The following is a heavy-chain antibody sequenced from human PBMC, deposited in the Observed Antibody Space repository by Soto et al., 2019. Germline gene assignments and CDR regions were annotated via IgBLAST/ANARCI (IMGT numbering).Heavy chain of an antibody. D-gene: IGHD5-18*01. CDR3: ARDTYGYDY. V-gene: IGHV4-34*01. J-gene: IGHJ4*02. CDR1: GGSFSGYY. Sequence: SETLSLTCAVYGGSFSGYYWSWIRQPPGKGLEWIGEINHSGSTNYNPSLKSRVTISVDTSKNQFSLKLSSVTAADTAVYYCARDTYGYDYWGQGALVTVSS. CDR2: INHSGST.